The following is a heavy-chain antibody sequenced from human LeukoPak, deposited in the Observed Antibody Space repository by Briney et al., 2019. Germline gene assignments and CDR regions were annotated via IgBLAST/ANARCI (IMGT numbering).Heavy chain of an antibody. CDR3: ARGKSRGDYVSGMDV. CDR1: GYTFTGYY. J-gene: IGHJ6*02. D-gene: IGHD4-17*01. Sequence: ASVKVSCKASGYTFTGYYMHWVRQAPGQGLEWMGWINPNSGGTNYAQKFQGRVTMTRDTSISTAYMELSRLRSDDTAVYYCARGKSRGDYVSGMDVWGQGTTVTVSS. V-gene: IGHV1-2*02. CDR2: INPNSGGT.